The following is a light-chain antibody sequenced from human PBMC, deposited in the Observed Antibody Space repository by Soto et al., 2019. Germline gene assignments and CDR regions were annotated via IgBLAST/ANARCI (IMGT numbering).Light chain of an antibody. CDR1: QCISSW. CDR2: KAS. CDR3: QHYNSYSEA. V-gene: IGKV1-5*03. Sequence: EIPMAQAPWSLSASVGDGATLTWRASQCISSWLASYQQKPGKAPKLLIYKASTLKSGVPSRFSGSGSGTEFTLTISSLQPDDFATYYCQHYNSYSEAFGQGTKVDIK. J-gene: IGKJ1*01.